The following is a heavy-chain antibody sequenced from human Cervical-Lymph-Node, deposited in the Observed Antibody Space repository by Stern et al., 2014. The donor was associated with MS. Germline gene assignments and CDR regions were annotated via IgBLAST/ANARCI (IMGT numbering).Heavy chain of an antibody. CDR2: FDPEDGET. CDR1: GYTLTELS. Sequence: QVQLVQSGAEVKKPGASVKVSCKVSGYTLTELSMHWVRQAPGKGLEWMGGFDPEDGETIYAQKFQGRGTMTEDTSTDTAYMELSSLRSEDTAVYYCATAPKYCSGGSCYFRAFDIWGQGTMVTVSS. CDR3: ATAPKYCSGGSCYFRAFDI. V-gene: IGHV1-24*01. J-gene: IGHJ3*02. D-gene: IGHD2-15*01.